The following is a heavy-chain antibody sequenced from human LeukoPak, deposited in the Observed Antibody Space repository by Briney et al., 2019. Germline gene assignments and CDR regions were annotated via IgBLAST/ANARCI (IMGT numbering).Heavy chain of an antibody. CDR1: GFTFSSYN. D-gene: IGHD5-12*01. CDR3: ATAPYDGFDY. V-gene: IGHV3-23*01. CDR2: ISCSGGSK. J-gene: IGHJ4*02. Sequence: GGSLRLSCAASGFTFSSYNMSWVRQAPGKGLEWVSSISCSGGSKYYADSVKGRFTISRDNYKNTLYLQMNSLRAEDTAVYYCATAPYDGFDYWGQGTLVTVSS.